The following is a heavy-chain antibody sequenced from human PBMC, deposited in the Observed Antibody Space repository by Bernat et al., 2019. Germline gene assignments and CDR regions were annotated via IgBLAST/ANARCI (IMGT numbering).Heavy chain of an antibody. Sequence: QLQLQESGPGLVKPSETLSLTCTVSGGSITSSSYYWGWIRQPPGKGLEWIGSIYYSGSTYYNPSLKSRVTISVDTSKNQFSLKLSSVTAADTAVYYCASTTIYDSSGYYFDYWGQGTLVTVSS. D-gene: IGHD3-22*01. V-gene: IGHV4-39*01. CDR2: IYYSGST. CDR3: ASTTIYDSSGYYFDY. CDR1: GGSITSSSYY. J-gene: IGHJ4*02.